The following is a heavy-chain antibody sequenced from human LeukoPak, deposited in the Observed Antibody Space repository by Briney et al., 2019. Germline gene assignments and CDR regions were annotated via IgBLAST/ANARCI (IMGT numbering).Heavy chain of an antibody. CDR3: AHGGEGSGIIS. J-gene: IGHJ5*02. CDR2: VYWDDDS. V-gene: IGHV2-5*02. D-gene: IGHD3-10*01. Sequence: ESGPTLVKPTQTLTLTCTFSGFSFSTIGVGVGWIRQPPGEALEWLALVYWDDDSRYSPSLQNRLSITRDTSKNQVVLKMTNMDPADTATYYCAHGGEGSGIISWGQGTLVAVYS. CDR1: GFSFSTIGVG.